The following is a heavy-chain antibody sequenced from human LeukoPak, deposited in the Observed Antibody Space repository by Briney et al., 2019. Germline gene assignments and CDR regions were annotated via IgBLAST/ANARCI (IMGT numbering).Heavy chain of an antibody. CDR2: ISYDGSNK. Sequence: GGSLRLSCAASGFTFSSYSMHWVRQAPGKGLEWVAVISYDGSNKYYADSVKGRFTISRDNSKNTLYLQMNSLRAEDTAVYYCAKVPYCSSTSCYKGPLYYWGQGTLVTVSS. J-gene: IGHJ4*02. V-gene: IGHV3-30*18. D-gene: IGHD2-2*02. CDR3: AKVPYCSSTSCYKGPLYY. CDR1: GFTFSSYS.